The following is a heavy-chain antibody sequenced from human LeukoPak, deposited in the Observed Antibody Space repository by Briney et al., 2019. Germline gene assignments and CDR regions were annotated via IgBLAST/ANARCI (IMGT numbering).Heavy chain of an antibody. CDR1: GFTFSSYA. V-gene: IGHV3-30-3*01. CDR2: ISYDGSSK. Sequence: GGSLRLSCAASGFTFSSYAMHWVRQAPGKGLEWVAVISYDGSSKYYADSVKGRFTISRDNSKNTPYLQMNSLRAEDTAVYYCARAVSYYSDYWGQGTLVTVSS. J-gene: IGHJ4*02. D-gene: IGHD1-26*01. CDR3: ARAVSYYSDY.